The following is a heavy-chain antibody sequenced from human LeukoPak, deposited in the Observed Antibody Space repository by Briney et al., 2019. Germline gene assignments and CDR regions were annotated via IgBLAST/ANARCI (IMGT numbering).Heavy chain of an antibody. V-gene: IGHV4-30-4*01. J-gene: IGHJ5*02. CDR3: ARPYYYDSRIDP. D-gene: IGHD3-22*01. Sequence: SQTLSLTCTVSSVSISSGDYYWSWIRQPPGKGLEWIAYMYYSGSTYYNPSLKSRVTMSADTSKNQLSLKLSPVTAADTAVYYCARPYYYDSRIDPWGQGILVTVSS. CDR2: MYYSGST. CDR1: SVSISSGDYY.